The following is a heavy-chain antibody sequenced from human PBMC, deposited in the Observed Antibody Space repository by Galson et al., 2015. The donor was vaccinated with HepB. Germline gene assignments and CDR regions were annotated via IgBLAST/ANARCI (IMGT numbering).Heavy chain of an antibody. Sequence: SLRLSCAASGFTFSSYEMNWVRQAPGKGLEWVSYISSSGSTIYYADSVKGRFTISRDNAKNSLYLQMNSLRAEDTAVYYCARIGSSGWREDPDYWGQGTLVTVSS. CDR1: GFTFSSYE. CDR3: ARIGSSGWREDPDY. CDR2: ISSSGSTI. J-gene: IGHJ4*02. D-gene: IGHD6-19*01. V-gene: IGHV3-48*03.